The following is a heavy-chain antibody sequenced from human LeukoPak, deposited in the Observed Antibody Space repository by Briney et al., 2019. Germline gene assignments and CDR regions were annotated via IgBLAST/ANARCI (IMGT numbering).Heavy chain of an antibody. D-gene: IGHD3-22*01. V-gene: IGHV1-2*02. CDR1: GYTFTGYY. CDR2: INPNSGDT. Sequence: ASVKVSCKASGYTFTGYYMHWVRQAPGQGLGWMGWINPNSGDTNYAQKFQGRVTMTRDTSISTAYMELSRLRSDDTAVYYCAREDYDSSGEYFQHWGQGTLVTVSS. CDR3: AREDYDSSGEYFQH. J-gene: IGHJ1*01.